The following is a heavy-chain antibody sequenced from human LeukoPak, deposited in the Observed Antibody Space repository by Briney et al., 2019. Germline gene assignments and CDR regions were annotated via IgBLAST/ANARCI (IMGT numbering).Heavy chain of an antibody. V-gene: IGHV4-61*02. Sequence: PSETLSLTCTLSGGSISSGSYYWSWIRQPAGKGLEWIGRIYTSGSTNYNPSLKSRVTMSVDTSKNQFSLKLSSVTAADTAVYYCARDLLAAAGLTNYYYYMDVWGKGTTVTVSS. CDR3: ARDLLAAAGLTNYYYYMDV. J-gene: IGHJ6*03. D-gene: IGHD6-13*01. CDR2: IYTSGST. CDR1: GGSISSGSYY.